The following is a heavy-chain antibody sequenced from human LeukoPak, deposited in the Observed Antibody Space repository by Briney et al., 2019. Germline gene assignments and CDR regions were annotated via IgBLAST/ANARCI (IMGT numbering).Heavy chain of an antibody. CDR3: ASRPRYSSSWGEATFDY. CDR2: INHSGST. CDR1: GGSFSGYY. V-gene: IGHV4-34*01. J-gene: IGHJ4*02. D-gene: IGHD6-13*01. Sequence: KPSETPSLTCAVYGGSFSGYYWSWIRQPPGKGLEWIGEINHSGSTNYNPSLKSRVTISVDTSKNQFSLKLSSVTAADTAVYYCASRPRYSSSWGEATFDYWGQGTLVTVSS.